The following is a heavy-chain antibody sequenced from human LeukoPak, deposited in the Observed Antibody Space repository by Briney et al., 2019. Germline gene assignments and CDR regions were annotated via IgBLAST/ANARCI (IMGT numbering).Heavy chain of an antibody. J-gene: IGHJ6*02. CDR2: INHSGST. CDR3: ARESSGPYGMGV. CDR1: GGSFSGYY. D-gene: IGHD6-19*01. V-gene: IGHV4-34*01. Sequence: PSETLSLTCAVYGGSFSGYYWSWIRQPPGKGLEWIGEINHSGSTNYNPSLKSRVTISVDTSKNQFSLKLSSVTAADTAVYYCARESSGPYGMGVWGQGTTVTVSS.